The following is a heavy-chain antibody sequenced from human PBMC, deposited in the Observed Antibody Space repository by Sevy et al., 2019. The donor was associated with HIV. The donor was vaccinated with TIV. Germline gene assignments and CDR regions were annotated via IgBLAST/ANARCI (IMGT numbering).Heavy chain of an antibody. D-gene: IGHD3-3*01. V-gene: IGHV3-7*01. Sequence: GGSLRLSCAASGFTFSNYWMSWVRQAPGKGLEWVANIKQDGSEKYYVDSVKGRVTISRVNGKKSLYLQMNSLRADDTAIYYCARAPEYDEFVYFFDYWGQGTVVTVSS. J-gene: IGHJ4*02. CDR1: GFTFSNYW. CDR2: IKQDGSEK. CDR3: ARAPEYDEFVYFFDY.